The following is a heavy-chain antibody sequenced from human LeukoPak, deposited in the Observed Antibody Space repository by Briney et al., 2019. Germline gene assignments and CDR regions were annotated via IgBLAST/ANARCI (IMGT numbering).Heavy chain of an antibody. CDR2: ISGSGGST. CDR1: GGSISSGDYY. Sequence: ETLSLTCTVSGGSISSGDYYWSWIRQAPGKGLEWVSVISGSGGSTYYADSVKGRFTISRDNSKNTLYLQMNSLRAEDTAVYYCAKVVDTAMVQGAFDIWGQGTMVTVSS. CDR3: AKVVDTAMVQGAFDI. J-gene: IGHJ3*02. D-gene: IGHD5-18*01. V-gene: IGHV3-23*01.